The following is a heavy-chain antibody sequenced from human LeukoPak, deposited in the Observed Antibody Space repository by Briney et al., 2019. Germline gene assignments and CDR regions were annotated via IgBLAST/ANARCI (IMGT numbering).Heavy chain of an antibody. J-gene: IGHJ5*02. V-gene: IGHV1-69*13. CDR2: IIPIFGTA. Sequence: ASVKVSCKASGGTFSSYAISWVRQAPGQGLEWMGGIIPIFGTANYAQKFQGRVTITADESTSTAYMELSSLRSEDTAVYYCARGVVLAATWFDPWGQGTRVTVSS. CDR3: ARGVVLAATWFDP. D-gene: IGHD2-15*01. CDR1: GGTFSSYA.